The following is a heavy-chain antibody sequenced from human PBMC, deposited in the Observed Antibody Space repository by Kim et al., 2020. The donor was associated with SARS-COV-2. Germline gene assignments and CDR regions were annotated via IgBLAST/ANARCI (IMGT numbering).Heavy chain of an antibody. CDR3: AREVTVTPDAFVI. V-gene: IGHV3-48*03. CDR1: GFSFSTSE. J-gene: IGHJ3*02. D-gene: IGHD2-21*02. Sequence: GGSLRLSCAASGFSFSTSEMSWVRQAPGKGLEWVSYISGSGDGIHYADSVKGRFTISRDNAKKKLFLQMNSLRAEDTAVYYCAREVTVTPDAFVIWGQGTLVTVSP. CDR2: ISGSGDGI.